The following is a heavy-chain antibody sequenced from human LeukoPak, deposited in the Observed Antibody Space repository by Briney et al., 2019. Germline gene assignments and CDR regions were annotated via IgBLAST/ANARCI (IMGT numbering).Heavy chain of an antibody. D-gene: IGHD2-2*01. CDR3: AREATYCSSTSCFDYYYYMDV. CDR1: GYTFTSYY. CDR2: INPSGGST. V-gene: IGHV1-46*01. J-gene: IGHJ6*03. Sequence: ASVKVSCKASGYTFTSYYMHWVRQAPGKGLEWMGIINPSGGSTSYAQKFQGRVTMTRDTSTSTVYMELSSLRAEDTALYYCAREATYCSSTSCFDYYYYMDVWGKGTTVTVSS.